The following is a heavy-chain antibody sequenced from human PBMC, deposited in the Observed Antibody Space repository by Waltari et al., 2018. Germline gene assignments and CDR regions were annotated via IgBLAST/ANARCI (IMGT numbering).Heavy chain of an antibody. CDR1: GGSFSGYH. V-gene: IGHV4-34*01. Sequence: QVQLQQWGAGLLKPSETLSPTCAVYGGSFSGYHWSWIRQPPGKGLEWIGEINHSGSTNYNPSLKSRVTISVDTSKNQFSLKLSSVTAADTAVYYCAREVDYIWGSYRKGGWFDPWGQGTLVTVSS. J-gene: IGHJ5*02. CDR2: INHSGST. D-gene: IGHD3-16*02. CDR3: AREVDYIWGSYRKGGWFDP.